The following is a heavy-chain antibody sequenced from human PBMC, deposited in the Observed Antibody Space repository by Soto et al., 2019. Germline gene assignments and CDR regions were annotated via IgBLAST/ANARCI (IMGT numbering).Heavy chain of an antibody. J-gene: IGHJ5*02. CDR1: GSDITTYY. V-gene: IGHV4-59*08. CDR3: ARHYSSGSRNWFDP. D-gene: IGHD6-19*01. CDR2: IYDTGST. Sequence: SETLSLTCTVSGSDITTYYWSWLRQSPGKGLEWIGHIYDTGSTTYNPSLKSRVTISVDTSNKQFSLKLSSVTAADTAVFYCARHYSSGSRNWFDPWGQGTLVTVSS.